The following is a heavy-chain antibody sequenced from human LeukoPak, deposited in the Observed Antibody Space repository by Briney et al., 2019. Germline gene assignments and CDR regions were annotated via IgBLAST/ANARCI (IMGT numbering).Heavy chain of an antibody. D-gene: IGHD3-3*01. V-gene: IGHV4-39*01. CDR2: IYYSGNT. J-gene: IGHJ1*01. CDR3: ARIDAYYDFWSGYSAEYFQH. Sequence: SETLSLTCTVSGGSISGSSYYWGWIRQPPGKGLEWIGSIYYSGNTYYNPSLKSRVTISVDTSKNQFSLKLSSVTAADTAVYYCARIDAYYDFWSGYSAEYFQHWGQGTLVTVSS. CDR1: GGSISGSSYY.